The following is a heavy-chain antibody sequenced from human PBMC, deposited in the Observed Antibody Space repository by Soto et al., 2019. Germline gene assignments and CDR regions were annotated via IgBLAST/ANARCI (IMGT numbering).Heavy chain of an antibody. CDR3: ARASSSWSLDAFDI. J-gene: IGHJ3*02. D-gene: IGHD6-13*01. CDR2: MNPNSGNT. Sequence: ASVKVSCKAFGYTFTSYDINLVRQATGQGLEWMGWMNPNSGNTGYAQKFQGRVTMTRNTSISTAYMELSSLRSEDTAVYYCARASSSWSLDAFDIWGQGTMVTVSS. V-gene: IGHV1-8*01. CDR1: GYTFTSYD.